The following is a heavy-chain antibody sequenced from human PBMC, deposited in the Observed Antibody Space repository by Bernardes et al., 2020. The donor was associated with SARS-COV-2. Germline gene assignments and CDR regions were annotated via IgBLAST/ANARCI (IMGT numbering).Heavy chain of an antibody. CDR1: GFTFSSYA. CDR3: AKGVGYDILTGYYTGMDV. D-gene: IGHD3-9*01. V-gene: IGHV3-23*01. CDR2: ISGSGGST. Sequence: GGSLRLSCAASGFTFSSYAMSWVRQAPGKGLEWVSAISGSGGSTYYADSVKGRFTISRDNSKNTLYLQMNSLRAEDTAVYYCAKGVGYDILTGYYTGMDVWGQGTTVTVSS. J-gene: IGHJ6*02.